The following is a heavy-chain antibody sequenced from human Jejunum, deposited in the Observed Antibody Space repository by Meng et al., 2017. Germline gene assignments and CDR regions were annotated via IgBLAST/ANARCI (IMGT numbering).Heavy chain of an antibody. J-gene: IGHJ4*02. V-gene: IGHV1-18*01. CDR1: GYTFISYV. Sequence: QVQLVQSAAEVKKHGASVKVSCRASGYTFISYVITWVRQAPGQGLEWMGWISANNGYTNLAQKFQGRVTMTTDTSTSTAYMDLRSLRSDDTAVYYCARLGGAALIDYWGQGTLVTVSS. CDR2: ISANNGYT. CDR3: ARLGGAALIDY. D-gene: IGHD3-16*01.